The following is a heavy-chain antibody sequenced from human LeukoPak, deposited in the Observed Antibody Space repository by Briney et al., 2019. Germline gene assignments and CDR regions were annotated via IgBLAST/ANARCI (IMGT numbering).Heavy chain of an antibody. V-gene: IGHV4-31*03. CDR1: GGSISSSDYY. Sequence: SETLSLTCTVSGGSISSSDYYWAWIRQHPGKGLEWIGYIYYSGSTYYNPSLKSRVTTSVDTSKNQFSLKLSSVTAADTAVYYCARDEGGYFDYWGQGTLVTVSS. CDR3: ARDEGGYFDY. J-gene: IGHJ4*02. D-gene: IGHD3-22*01. CDR2: IYYSGST.